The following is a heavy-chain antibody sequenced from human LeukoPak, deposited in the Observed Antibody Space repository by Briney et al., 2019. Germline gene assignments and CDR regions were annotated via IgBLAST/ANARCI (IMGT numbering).Heavy chain of an antibody. CDR2: SYCCSQWFH. J-gene: IGHJ1*01. Sequence: QTLSHTCAISGGNVSNDSAGWNGLRQSPSIGVEWLGRSYCCSQWFHDYAVPLTGPISINADTSPNQFSLQLSTVTPDDTAVYYCSRVRHLGQGFHNWGRGTLVTVSS. CDR1: GGNVSNDSAG. CDR3: SRVRHLGQGFHN. V-gene: IGHV6-1*01. D-gene: IGHD1-26*01.